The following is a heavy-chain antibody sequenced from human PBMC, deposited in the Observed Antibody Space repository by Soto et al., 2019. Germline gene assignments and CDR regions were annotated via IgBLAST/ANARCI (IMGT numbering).Heavy chain of an antibody. Sequence: SETLSLTYTVSGGSISSGGYYWSWIRQHPGKGLEWIGYIYYSGSTYYNPSLKSRVTISVDTSKNQFSLKLSSVTAADTAVYYCARGGTVTPFDYWGQGTLVTVSS. CDR3: ARGGTVTPFDY. J-gene: IGHJ4*02. D-gene: IGHD4-17*01. CDR2: IYYSGST. V-gene: IGHV4-31*03. CDR1: GGSISSGGYY.